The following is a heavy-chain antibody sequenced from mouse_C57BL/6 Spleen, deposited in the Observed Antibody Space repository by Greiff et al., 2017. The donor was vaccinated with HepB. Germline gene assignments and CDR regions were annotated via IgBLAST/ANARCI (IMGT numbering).Heavy chain of an antibody. J-gene: IGHJ4*01. CDR1: GFSLTSYG. CDR2: IWGGGST. Sequence: QVQLQQSGPGLVAPSQSLSITCTVSGFSLTSYGVDWVRQPPGKGLEWLGVIWGGGSTNYNSALMSRLSISKDNSKSQVFLKMNSLQTDDTAMYYCAKREVVAEGYYAMDYWGQGTSVTVSS. D-gene: IGHD1-1*01. V-gene: IGHV2-9*01. CDR3: AKREVVAEGYYAMDY.